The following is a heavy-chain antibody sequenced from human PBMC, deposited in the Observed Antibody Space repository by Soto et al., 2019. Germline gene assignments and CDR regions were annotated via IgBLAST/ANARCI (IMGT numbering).Heavy chain of an antibody. CDR2: IYPGDSDT. V-gene: IGHV5-51*01. CDR3: ARLYDSSGYYSAGYYYHGMDV. J-gene: IGHJ6*02. Sequence: GESLKISCKGSGYSFTNYWIGWVRQMPGKGLEWMGIIYPGDSDTRYSSSFQGQVTISADKSINATYLQWISLKASDTAMYYCARLYDSSGYYSAGYYYHGMDVWGQGTTVTVSS. CDR1: GYSFTNYW. D-gene: IGHD3-22*01.